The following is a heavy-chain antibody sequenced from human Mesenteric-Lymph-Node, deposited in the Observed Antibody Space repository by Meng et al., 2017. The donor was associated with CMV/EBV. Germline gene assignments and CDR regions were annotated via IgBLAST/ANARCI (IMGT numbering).Heavy chain of an antibody. J-gene: IGHJ4*02. CDR2: IFPSGTT. D-gene: IGHD2/OR15-2a*01. CDR3: ARGGQVLDF. V-gene: IGHV4-31*03. Sequence: LTCNVSGVFISNGDSYWTWIRPHPGKGLEWIGYIFPSGTTYYNPSLRSRLTITVDTSNNQFSLRLASVTAADTAVYYCARGGQVLDFWGPGTLVTVSS. CDR1: GVFISNGDSY.